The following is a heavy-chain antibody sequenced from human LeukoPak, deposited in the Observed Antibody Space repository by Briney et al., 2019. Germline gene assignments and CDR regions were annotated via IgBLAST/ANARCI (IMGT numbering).Heavy chain of an antibody. CDR3: AREVHRQGGYYYGMDV. D-gene: IGHD3-16*02. CDR1: GFTFSSYA. Sequence: GGSLRLSCAASGFTFSSYAMHWVRQAPGKGLEWVAVISYDGSNKYYADSVKGRFTISRDNSKNTLYLQMNSLRAEDTAVYYCAREVHRQGGYYYGMDVWGQGTTVTVSS. CDR2: ISYDGSNK. J-gene: IGHJ6*02. V-gene: IGHV3-30-3*01.